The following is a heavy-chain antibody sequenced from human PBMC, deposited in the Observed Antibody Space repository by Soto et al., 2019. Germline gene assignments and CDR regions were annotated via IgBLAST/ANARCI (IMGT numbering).Heavy chain of an antibody. CDR2: ISAYIGNT. CDR1: GYTFTNNG. CDR3: ARGSSYDSSAYYDY. D-gene: IGHD3-22*01. J-gene: IGHJ4*02. Sequence: GASVKVSCKASGYTFTNNGITWVRQAPGQGLEWLGWISAYIGNTNYAQKFQGRVTMTTDTSTSTAYIELRNLRSDDTAVYYCARGSSYDSSAYYDYWGQGTLVTVSS. V-gene: IGHV1-18*01.